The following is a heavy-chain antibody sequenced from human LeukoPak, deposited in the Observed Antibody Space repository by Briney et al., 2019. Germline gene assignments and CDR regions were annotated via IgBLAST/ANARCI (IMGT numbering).Heavy chain of an antibody. CDR1: GGSISSGDYY. CDR3: ASSGITGTTTSRGFDP. Sequence: PSQTLSLTCTVSGGSISSGDYYWSWIRQPPGKGLEWIGYIYYSGNTYYNPSLKSRVTISVDTSKNQFSLKLGSVTAADTAVYYCASSGITGTTTSRGFDPWGQGTLVTVSS. V-gene: IGHV4-30-4*08. CDR2: IYYSGNT. D-gene: IGHD1-7*01. J-gene: IGHJ5*02.